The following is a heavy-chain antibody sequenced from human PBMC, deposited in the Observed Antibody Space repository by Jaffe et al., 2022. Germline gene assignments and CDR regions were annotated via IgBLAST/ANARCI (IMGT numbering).Heavy chain of an antibody. J-gene: IGHJ4*02. V-gene: IGHV4-39*01. CDR3: ALQKQWLVQGGFDY. CDR1: GGSISSSSYY. CDR2: IYYSGST. D-gene: IGHD6-19*01. Sequence: QLQLQESGPGLVKPSETLSLTCTVSGGSISSSSYYWGWIRQPPGKGLEWIGSIYYSGSTYYNPSLKSRVTISVDTSKNQFSLKLSSVTAADTAVYYCALQKQWLVQGGFDYWGQGTLVTVSS.